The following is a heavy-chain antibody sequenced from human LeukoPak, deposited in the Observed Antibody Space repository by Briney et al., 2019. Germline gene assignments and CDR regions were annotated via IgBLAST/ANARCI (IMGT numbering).Heavy chain of an antibody. V-gene: IGHV3-23*01. CDR3: ARDKQPGDY. Sequence: GGSLRLSCAASGFTFTSYAMRWVRQAPGKGLEWVSAISGSGVTTYYADSVKGRFTISRDNSKNTLFLQMNSLRAEDTAVYYCARDKQPGDYWGQGTLVTASS. D-gene: IGHD5-18*01. J-gene: IGHJ4*02. CDR1: GFTFTSYA. CDR2: ISGSGVTT.